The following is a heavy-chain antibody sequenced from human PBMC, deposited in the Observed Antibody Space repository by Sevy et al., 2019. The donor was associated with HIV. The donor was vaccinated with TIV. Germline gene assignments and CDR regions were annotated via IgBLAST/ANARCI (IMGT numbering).Heavy chain of an antibody. CDR3: ARDDGNYYFHY. V-gene: IGHV3-7*01. Sequence: GESLKISCAASGFTFSKNWMGWVRQAPGKGLEWVANIKQDAGQTYYVDSVKGRFTISRDNAKNSLFLQMNSLRAEDTAVYFCARDDGNYYFHYWGQGTLVTVSS. CDR2: IKQDAGQT. CDR1: GFTFSKNW. D-gene: IGHD1-7*01. J-gene: IGHJ4*02.